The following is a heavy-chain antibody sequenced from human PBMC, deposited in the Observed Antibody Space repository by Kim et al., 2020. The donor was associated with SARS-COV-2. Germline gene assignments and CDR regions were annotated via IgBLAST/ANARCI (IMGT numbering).Heavy chain of an antibody. V-gene: IGHV1-18*01. Sequence: SVKVSCKASRYTFTSYGISWVRQAPGQGLEWMGWISAYNGNTNYAQKLQGRVTMTTDTSTSTAYMELRSLRSDDAAVYYCARDFYDFWSSFVQFDPWGQGTLVTVSS. CDR3: ARDFYDFWSSFVQFDP. CDR2: ISAYNGNT. D-gene: IGHD3-3*01. J-gene: IGHJ5*02. CDR1: RYTFTSYG.